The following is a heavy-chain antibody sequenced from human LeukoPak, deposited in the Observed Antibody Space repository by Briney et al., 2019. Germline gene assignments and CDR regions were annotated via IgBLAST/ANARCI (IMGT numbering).Heavy chain of an antibody. CDR3: AKDYGGIVPAAILGY. CDR1: GFTFSSYG. D-gene: IGHD2-2*01. CDR2: IRYDGSNK. V-gene: IGHV3-30*02. J-gene: IGHJ4*02. Sequence: GGSLRLSCAASGFTFSSYGMHWVRQAPGKGLEWVAFIRYDGSNKYYADSVKGRFTISRDNSKNTLYLQMNSLRAEDTAVYYCAKDYGGIVPAAILGYWGQGTLVTVSS.